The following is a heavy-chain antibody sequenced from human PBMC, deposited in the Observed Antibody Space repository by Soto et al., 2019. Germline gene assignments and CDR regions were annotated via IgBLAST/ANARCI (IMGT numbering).Heavy chain of an antibody. J-gene: IGHJ5*02. Sequence: QVQLQESGPGLVKPSQTLSLTCTVSGGSISSGGYYWNWIRQHPGKGLEWMGYIYYSGSTYYNPSRKSRVSRSVDTSKNHFSLKLTSVTAADTAVYYCARSVFPWGRGTLVTVSS. V-gene: IGHV4-31*03. CDR2: IYYSGST. CDR3: ARSVFP. CDR1: GGSISSGGYY.